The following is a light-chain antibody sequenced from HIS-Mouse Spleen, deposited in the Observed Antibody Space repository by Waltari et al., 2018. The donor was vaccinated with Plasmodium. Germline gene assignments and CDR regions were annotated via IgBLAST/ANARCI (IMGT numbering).Light chain of an antibody. CDR1: SSVVGSYHL. CDR2: EGS. J-gene: IGLJ1*01. CDR3: CSYAGSSTYV. V-gene: IGLV2-23*01. Sequence: QSALTQPPSVSRSPGQSITLSRTATSSVVGSYHLLSWYQHHPGKAPKLMIYEGSKRPSGVSNRFSGSKSGNTASLTISGLQAEDEADYYCCSYAGSSTYVFGTGTKVTVL.